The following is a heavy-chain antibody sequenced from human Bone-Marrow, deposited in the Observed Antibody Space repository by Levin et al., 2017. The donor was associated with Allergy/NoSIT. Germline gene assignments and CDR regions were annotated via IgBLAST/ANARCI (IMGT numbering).Heavy chain of an antibody. Sequence: GESLKISCAVSGVTRNNYTLTWVRQPPGKGLEWVSSINSKSVYIHYGDSVKGRFTISRDNSKKLLFLQMNSLRDEDTATYSGASRLTASGGLDVWGHGTTVTVSS. V-gene: IGHV3-21*04. CDR3: ASRLTASGGLDV. CDR2: INSKSVYI. D-gene: IGHD5-18*01. J-gene: IGHJ6*02. CDR1: GVTRNNYT.